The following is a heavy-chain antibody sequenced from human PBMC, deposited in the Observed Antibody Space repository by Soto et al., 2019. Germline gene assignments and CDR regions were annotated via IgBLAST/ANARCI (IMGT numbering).Heavy chain of an antibody. D-gene: IGHD6-13*01. Sequence: QVQLVQSGAEVKKPGASVKVSCKASGYTFTTYGISWVRQAPGQGLEWMGWISAYSGSTKFAQKLQGRVTMTTDTSTNTAYMELRSLTSDPTAVYYCGRDFTKSSSWPYYFDYWGQGTLVTVSS. CDR1: GYTFTTYG. CDR3: GRDFTKSSSWPYYFDY. J-gene: IGHJ4*02. V-gene: IGHV1-18*01. CDR2: ISAYSGST.